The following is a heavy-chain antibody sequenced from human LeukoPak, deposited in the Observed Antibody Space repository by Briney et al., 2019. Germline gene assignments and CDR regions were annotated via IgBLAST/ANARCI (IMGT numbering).Heavy chain of an antibody. CDR2: ISDTGDST. CDR1: GFTFSRYG. D-gene: IGHD2-15*01. Sequence: PGGSLRLSCAASGFTFSRYGMTWVRQAPGKGLEWVSTISDTGDSTYYADSVKGRFTISRDNSKNTLYLQMNSLRPEDTAVYYCAKDWRRIVVVGPITRHGNYMDVWGKGTTVTISS. CDR3: AKDWRRIVVVGPITRHGNYMDV. J-gene: IGHJ6*03. V-gene: IGHV3-23*01.